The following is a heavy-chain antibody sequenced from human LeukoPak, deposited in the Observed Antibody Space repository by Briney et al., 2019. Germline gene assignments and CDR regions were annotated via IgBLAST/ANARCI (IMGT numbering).Heavy chain of an antibody. CDR1: GGSISSSSYY. V-gene: IGHV4-39*07. CDR2: IYYSGST. Sequence: PSETLSLTCTVSGGSISSSSYYWGWIRQPPGKELEWIGSIYYSGSTYYNPSLKSRVTLSVDTSKNQFSLKLSSVTAADTAVYYCARVSGYDWESFYDYWGQGTLVTVSS. J-gene: IGHJ4*02. CDR3: ARVSGYDWESFYDY. D-gene: IGHD5-12*01.